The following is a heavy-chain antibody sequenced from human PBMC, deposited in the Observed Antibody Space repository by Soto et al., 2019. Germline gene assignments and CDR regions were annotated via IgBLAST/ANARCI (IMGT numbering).Heavy chain of an antibody. CDR3: ARKYFDTTLYYTDY. V-gene: IGHV4-4*02. Sequence: PSETLSLTCDVSGDSITTNNWWGWVRQSPGTGLEWIGEIFHRGSTHSNPSLRSRVLMSLDKSKNQFSLRLNSVTAADTAIYYCARKYFDTTLYYTDYWGQGIPVTVSS. CDR1: GDSITTNNW. CDR2: IFHRGST. J-gene: IGHJ4*02. D-gene: IGHD3-22*01.